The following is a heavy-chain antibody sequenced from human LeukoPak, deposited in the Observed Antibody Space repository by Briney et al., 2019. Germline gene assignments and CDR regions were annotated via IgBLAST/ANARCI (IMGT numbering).Heavy chain of an antibody. CDR1: GGSISSYY. CDR2: IYYSGST. V-gene: IGHV4-59*08. J-gene: IGHJ4*02. D-gene: IGHD3-22*01. Sequence: SETLSLTCTVSGGSISSYYWSWIRQPPGKGLEWIGYIYYSGSTNYNPSLKSRVTISVDTSKNQFSLKLSSVTAADTAVYYCATGKRMSSGYYHSFDYWGQGTLVTVSS. CDR3: ATGKRMSSGYYHSFDY.